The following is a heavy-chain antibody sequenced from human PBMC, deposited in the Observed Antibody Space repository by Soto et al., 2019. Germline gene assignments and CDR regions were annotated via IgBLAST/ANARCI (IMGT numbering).Heavy chain of an antibody. CDR2: IYSSGST. CDR1: GASISSGDSF. J-gene: IGHJ5*02. V-gene: IGHV4-30-4*01. Sequence: PSETLSLTCTVSGASISSGDSFWSWIRQPPGKGLEWIAYIYSSGSTYYNPSLKRRVAISIDTSKNQFSLNLSSLTAADTAVYYCASLNLSFDPWGQGTLLTVSS. CDR3: ASLNLSFDP.